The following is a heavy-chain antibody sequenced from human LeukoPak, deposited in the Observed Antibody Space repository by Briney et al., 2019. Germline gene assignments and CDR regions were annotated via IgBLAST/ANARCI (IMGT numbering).Heavy chain of an antibody. CDR2: ISGSGGSA. CDR3: AKDMIRSVATIDGYYFDY. V-gene: IGHV3-23*01. Sequence: PGGSLRLSCAASGFTFSSYAMSWVRQAPGKGLEWVSAISGSGGSAYYADSVKGRFTISRDNSKNTLYLQMNSLRAEDTAVYYCAKDMIRSVATIDGYYFDYWGQGTLVTVSS. J-gene: IGHJ4*02. D-gene: IGHD5-12*01. CDR1: GFTFSSYA.